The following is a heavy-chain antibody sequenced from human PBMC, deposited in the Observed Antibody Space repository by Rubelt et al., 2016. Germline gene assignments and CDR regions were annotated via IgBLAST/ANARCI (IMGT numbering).Heavy chain of an antibody. D-gene: IGHD2-2*01. V-gene: IGHV4-39*01. CDR2: VYYSGST. CDR1: GGSISSSSDY. Sequence: GAGLVKPSETLSLTCTVSGGSISSSSDYWGWIRQPPGKGLEWIGSVYYSGSTYSSPSLKSRVTISVDTSQNQFSLKLSSVTAADTAVFYCARGPPIVPVPGAGYYYMDVWGEGTTVTVSS. CDR3: ARGPPIVPVPGAGYYYMDV. J-gene: IGHJ6*03.